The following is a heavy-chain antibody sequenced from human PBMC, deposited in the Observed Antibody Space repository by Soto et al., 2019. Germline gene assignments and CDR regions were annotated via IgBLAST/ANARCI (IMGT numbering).Heavy chain of an antibody. CDR1: GDSISSGGYY. V-gene: IGHV4-31*03. D-gene: IGHD2-2*01. CDR2: IYYSGST. CDR3: ARYSVVPDAMPSYYYVMDV. J-gene: IGHJ6*01. Sequence: QVQLQESGPGLAKPSQTLSLTCTVSGDSISSGGYYWSWIRQHPGKGLEWIGYIYYSGSTYYNPSLKCRVTISVDTSKNQFSLKLSSVTAADTAVYYWARYSVVPDAMPSYYYVMDVWGQGTTVTVSS.